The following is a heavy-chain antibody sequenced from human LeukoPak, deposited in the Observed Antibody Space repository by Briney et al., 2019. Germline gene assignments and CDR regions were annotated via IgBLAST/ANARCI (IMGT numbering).Heavy chain of an antibody. CDR3: AKKGATTGDFDY. V-gene: IGHV4-31*03. Sequence: PSETLSLTCTVSGGSISSGGYYWSWIRQHPGKGLEWIGYIYYSGSTYYNPSLKSRVTISVDTSKNQFSLKLSSVTAADTAVYYCAKKGATTGDFDYWGQGTLVTVSS. CDR2: IYYSGST. CDR1: GGSISSGGYY. J-gene: IGHJ4*02. D-gene: IGHD1-26*01.